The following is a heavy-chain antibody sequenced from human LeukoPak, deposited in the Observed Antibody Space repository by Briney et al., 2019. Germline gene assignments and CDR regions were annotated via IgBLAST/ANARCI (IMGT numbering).Heavy chain of an antibody. V-gene: IGHV3-7*01. J-gene: IGHJ4*02. CDR2: IKPDGSEI. Sequence: ETLSLTCTVSGGSISSSSYYWGWIRQPPGKGLEWVANIKPDGSEIYYEDSVKDRFIISRDNAENSLFLQMNNLRAEDTAVYYCARDLNWETYWGQGTLVSVSS. D-gene: IGHD7-27*01. CDR3: ARDLNWETY. CDR1: GGSISSSSYY.